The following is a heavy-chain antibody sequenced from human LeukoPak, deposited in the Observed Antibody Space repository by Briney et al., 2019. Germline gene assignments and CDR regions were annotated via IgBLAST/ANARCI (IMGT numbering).Heavy chain of an antibody. D-gene: IGHD6-13*01. V-gene: IGHV3-33*08. CDR1: GFTFSSHG. CDR3: ARDLGITADGNYFDY. CDR2: IWYDGSNK. Sequence: PGRSLRLSCAASGFTFSSHGMHWVRQAPGKGLEWVAVIWYDGSNKYYADSVEGRFTVSRDNSKYTLNLQMNSLRAEDTAVYYCARDLGITADGNYFDYWGQGTLVTVSS. J-gene: IGHJ4*02.